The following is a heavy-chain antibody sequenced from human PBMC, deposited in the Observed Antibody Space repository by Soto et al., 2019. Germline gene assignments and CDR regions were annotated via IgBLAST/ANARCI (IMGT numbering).Heavy chain of an antibody. CDR2: LYYGRSA. V-gene: IGHV4-59*01. CDR3: ALRSTAVVPEY. D-gene: IGHD3-22*01. J-gene: IGHJ4*02. CDR1: GDSISSYY. Sequence: QVQLQESGPGLVKPSETLSLTCAVSGDSISSYYCMWIRQPPGKGLESIGYLYYGRSAKYNPSLKSRVNLSVDTPTNQCSLTLSSMTAADTAVYYCALRSTAVVPEYWGQGTLVTVSS.